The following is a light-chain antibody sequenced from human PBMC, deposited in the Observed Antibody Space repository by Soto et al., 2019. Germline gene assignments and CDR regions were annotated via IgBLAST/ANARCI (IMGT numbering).Light chain of an antibody. CDR1: QSVSSN. V-gene: IGKV3-15*01. CDR2: GAS. CDR3: KNYVNWPLT. J-gene: IGKJ4*01. Sequence: ELVLTQSPATMSVSPGARATLSCRASQSVSSNLAWYQQKPGQAPRLLIYGASTRATGIPARFSGSRSGAEFTLTISSLQSEDFAVYYCKNYVNWPLTFGGGTKVDIK.